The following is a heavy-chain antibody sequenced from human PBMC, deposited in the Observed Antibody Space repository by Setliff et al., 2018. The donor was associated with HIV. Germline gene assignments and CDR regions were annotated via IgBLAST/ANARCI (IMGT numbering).Heavy chain of an antibody. Sequence: GGSLRLSCAASGFTVNSNYINWVRQAPGKGLEWASVFYSNGKTYYADSVRGRFTISRDNSQNTVSLQMNSLRVEDTAVYYCARDGSGAPYYGMDVWGQGTTVTVLL. V-gene: IGHV3-66*03. CDR3: ARDGSGAPYYGMDV. D-gene: IGHD6-19*01. CDR1: GFTVNSNY. J-gene: IGHJ6*02. CDR2: FYSNGKT.